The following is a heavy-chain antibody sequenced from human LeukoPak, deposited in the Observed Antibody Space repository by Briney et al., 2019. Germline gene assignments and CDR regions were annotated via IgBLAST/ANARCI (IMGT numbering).Heavy chain of an antibody. CDR3: ARAGEYYYDSSGYYRDY. CDR2: ISSSSSYI. J-gene: IGHJ4*02. CDR1: GFTFSSYS. V-gene: IGHV3-21*01. D-gene: IGHD3-22*01. Sequence: GGSLRLSCAASGFTFSSYSMNWVRQAPGKGLEWVSSISSSSSYIYYADSVKGRFTTSRDNAKNSLYLQMNSLRAEDTAVYYCARAGEYYYDSSGYYRDYWGQGTLVTVSS.